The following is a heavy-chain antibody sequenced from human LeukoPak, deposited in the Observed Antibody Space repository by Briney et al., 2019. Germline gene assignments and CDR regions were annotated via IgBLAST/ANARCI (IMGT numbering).Heavy chain of an antibody. CDR3: VRATGAVAVRGWAFDI. D-gene: IGHD6-19*01. V-gene: IGHV4-4*02. J-gene: IGHJ3*02. Sequence: SRTLSLTCGVSGYSISNNNWWQWVRQPPGKGLEWIGEIYHDGTTKYNSSLKSRVTISLDKFKNQFSLNLISVTAADTAVYYCVRATGAVAVRGWAFDIWGQGTMVTVSS. CDR2: IYHDGTT. CDR1: GYSISNNNW.